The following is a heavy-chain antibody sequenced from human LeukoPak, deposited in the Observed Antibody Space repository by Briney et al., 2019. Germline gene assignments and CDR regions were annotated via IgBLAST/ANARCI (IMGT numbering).Heavy chain of an antibody. Sequence: PSETLSLTCAVYGGSFSGYYWSWIRQPPGKGLEWIGEINHSGSTNYNPSLKSRVTISLDTSKNQFSLKLSSVTAADTAVYYCATENGFNDYWGQGTLVTVSS. CDR3: ATENGFNDY. V-gene: IGHV4-34*01. CDR1: GGSFSGYY. J-gene: IGHJ4*02. D-gene: IGHD2-8*01. CDR2: INHSGST.